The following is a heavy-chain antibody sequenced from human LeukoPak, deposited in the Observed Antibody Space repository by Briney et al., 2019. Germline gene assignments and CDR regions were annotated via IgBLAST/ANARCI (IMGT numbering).Heavy chain of an antibody. V-gene: IGHV2-5*02. CDR2: IYWDDDK. CDR1: GFSLSTSGVG. Sequence: SGPTLVKPTQTLTLTCTFSGFSLSTSGVGVGWIRQPPGKALEWLALIYWDDDKRYSPSLKSRLTITKGTSKNQVVLTMTNMDPVDTATYYCAHSMALRYFDWLPSSYYFDYWGQGTLVTVSS. CDR3: AHSMALRYFDWLPSSYYFDY. J-gene: IGHJ4*02. D-gene: IGHD3-9*01.